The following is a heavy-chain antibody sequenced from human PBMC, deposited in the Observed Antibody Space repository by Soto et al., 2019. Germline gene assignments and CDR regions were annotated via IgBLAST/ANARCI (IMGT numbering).Heavy chain of an antibody. CDR2: IIPIFGTA. D-gene: IGHD2-2*01. J-gene: IGHJ5*02. CDR1: GGTFSSYA. Sequence: GASVKVSCKASGGTFSSYAISWVRQAPGQGLEWMGGIIPIFGTANYAQKFQGRVTITADESTSTAYMELSSLRSEDTAVYYCARVPFQGYCISTSCYDWFDPWGQGTLVTVPQ. V-gene: IGHV1-69*13. CDR3: ARVPFQGYCISTSCYDWFDP.